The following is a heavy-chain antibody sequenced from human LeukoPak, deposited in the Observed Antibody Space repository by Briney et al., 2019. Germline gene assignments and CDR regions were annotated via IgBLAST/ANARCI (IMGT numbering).Heavy chain of an antibody. CDR2: IKSKTDGGTT. D-gene: IGHD3-22*01. CDR3: TTRAYYDSSGYER. CDR1: GFTFSNAW. Sequence: GGSLRLSCAASGFTFSNAWMSWVRQAPGKGLEWVGRIKSKTDGGTTDYAAPVKGRFTISRDDSKNTLYLQMNSLKTEDTAVYYCTTRAYYDSSGYERWGQGTLVTVSS. V-gene: IGHV3-15*01. J-gene: IGHJ4*02.